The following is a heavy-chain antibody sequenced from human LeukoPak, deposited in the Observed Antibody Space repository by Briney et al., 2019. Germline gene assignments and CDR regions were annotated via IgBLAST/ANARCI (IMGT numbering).Heavy chain of an antibody. J-gene: IGHJ4*02. V-gene: IGHV4-4*02. D-gene: IGHD3-3*01. CDR3: AREGGFYRPLDY. CDR1: GGSVTSTNW. CDR2: VHLDGRT. Sequence: SETLSLTCDVSGGSVTSTNWWTWARQPPGKGLEWIGEVHLDGRTNYNPSLKSRLIMSVDLPANHISLKLTSVTAADTAVYYCAREGGFYRPLDYSGQGTLVTVSS.